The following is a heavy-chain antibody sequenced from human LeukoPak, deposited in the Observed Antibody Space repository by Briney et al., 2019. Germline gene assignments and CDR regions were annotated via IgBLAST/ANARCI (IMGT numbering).Heavy chain of an antibody. CDR1: GFTFSNFA. D-gene: IGHD3-10*01. J-gene: IGHJ2*01. Sequence: GGSLRLSCEASGFTFSNFAMSWVRQAPEKGLEWVAAISGSGGSRYHADSIQGRFTISRDNSNNTLYLQMRSLSADDTAVYYCARDTYRYYSVSDRFFDLWGRGTLVTVPS. CDR3: ARDTYRYYSVSDRFFDL. CDR2: ISGSGGSR. V-gene: IGHV3-23*01.